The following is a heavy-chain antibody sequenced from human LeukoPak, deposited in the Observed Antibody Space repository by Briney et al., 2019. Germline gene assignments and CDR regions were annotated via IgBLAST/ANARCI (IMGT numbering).Heavy chain of an antibody. J-gene: IGHJ4*02. CDR3: ARGNQQLPRSTPDY. Sequence: PGRSLRLPCAASGFTFSSSWMHWVRQAPGKGLVWVSHIKTDGSTTAYADSVKGRFTISRDNAKNTLYLQMNSLRAEDTGVYYCARGNQQLPRSTPDYWGQGTLVTVSS. CDR2: IKTDGSTT. D-gene: IGHD2-2*01. V-gene: IGHV3-74*01. CDR1: GFTFSSSW.